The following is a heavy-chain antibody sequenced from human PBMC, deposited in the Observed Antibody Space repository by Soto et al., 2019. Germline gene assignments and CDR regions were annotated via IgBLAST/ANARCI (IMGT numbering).Heavy chain of an antibody. CDR1: GYSFTAYT. D-gene: IGHD3-3*02. V-gene: IGHV1-3*01. Sequence: VPVKVSCKASGYSFTAYTIHWVRLAPEQGFEWMGSINPDNGNTKYSQKFQGRLTFTSDTSTSTAYMELSSLKSEDTALYFCARDKNPIVPFLEWTNWFDPWGQGTLVTVSS. CDR3: ARDKNPIVPFLEWTNWFDP. J-gene: IGHJ5*02. CDR2: INPDNGNT.